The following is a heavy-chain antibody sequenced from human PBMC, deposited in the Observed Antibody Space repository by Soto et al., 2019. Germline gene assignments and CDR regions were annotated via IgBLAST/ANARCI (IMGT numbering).Heavy chain of an antibody. CDR1: GGSISSSSYY. CDR3: ARQGYSSSWYPGEIQN. J-gene: IGHJ1*01. V-gene: IGHV4-39*01. Sequence: SETLSLTCSVSGGSISSSSYYGGWIRQPPGKGLEWIGSIKYSGSTYYNPSLKSRATISVDTSKNQFSLKLSSVTAADTAVYYCARQGYSSSWYPGEIQNWGQDTLVTVSS. CDR2: IKYSGST. D-gene: IGHD6-13*01.